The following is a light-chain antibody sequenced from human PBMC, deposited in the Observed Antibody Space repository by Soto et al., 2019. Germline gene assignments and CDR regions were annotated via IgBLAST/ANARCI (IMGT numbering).Light chain of an antibody. V-gene: IGKV3-20*01. CDR2: DSS. CDR1: QSVSSSS. CDR3: QQYVTSPLT. J-gene: IGKJ4*01. Sequence: EVVLTQSPGTLSLSPGERATLSCRPSQSVSSSSLAWIQQKPGQAPRLLIYDSSSRATGIPDRFSGSGSGTDFTLTISRLEPEDFAVYYCQQYVTSPLTFGGGTKVEI.